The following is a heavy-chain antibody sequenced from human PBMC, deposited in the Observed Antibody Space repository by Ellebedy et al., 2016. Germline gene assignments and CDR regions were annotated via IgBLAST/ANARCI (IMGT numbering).Heavy chain of an antibody. CDR1: GYTFTGYY. D-gene: IGHD3-22*01. V-gene: IGHV1-2*02. CDR3: ARGYDSSGYYFLGYFDY. Sequence: ASVKVSCXASGYTFTGYYMHWVRQAPGQGLEWMGWINPNSGGTNYAQKFQGRVTMTRDTSISTAYMELSRLRSDDTAVYYCARGYDSSGYYFLGYFDYWGQGTLVTVSS. J-gene: IGHJ4*02. CDR2: INPNSGGT.